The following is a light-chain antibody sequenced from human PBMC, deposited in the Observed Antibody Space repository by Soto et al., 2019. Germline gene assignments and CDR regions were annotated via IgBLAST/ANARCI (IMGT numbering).Light chain of an antibody. CDR1: QSISTY. Sequence: DIQMTQSPSTLSASVGDRVTITCRASQSISTYLAWYQQKPGKGPRLLIYGASNLETGVPSRFSGSGCGTDFSFTISSLQPEDFATYYCQQYDSLPTFGGGTKVDIK. V-gene: IGKV1-33*01. J-gene: IGKJ4*01. CDR2: GAS. CDR3: QQYDSLPT.